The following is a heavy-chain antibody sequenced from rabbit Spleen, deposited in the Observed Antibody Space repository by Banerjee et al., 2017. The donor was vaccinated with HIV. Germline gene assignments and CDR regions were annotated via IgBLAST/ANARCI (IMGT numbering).Heavy chain of an antibody. J-gene: IGHJ4*01. Sequence: QSLEESGGDLVKPGASLTLTCTASRFSFSSTYDMCWVRQAPGKGLEWIGCIDGTIGAAYYASWASGRFTSSKTSSTTVTLRMTSLTAADRATYFCARDLVGVIGWNFYLWGPGTLVTVS. CDR1: RFSFSSTYD. V-gene: IGHV1S40*01. CDR3: ARDLVGVIGWNFYL. D-gene: IGHD2-1*01. CDR2: IDGTIGAA.